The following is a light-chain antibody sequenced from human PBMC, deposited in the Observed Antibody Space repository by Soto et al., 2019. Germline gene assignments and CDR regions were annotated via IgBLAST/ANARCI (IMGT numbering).Light chain of an antibody. V-gene: IGLV2-8*01. CDR3: SSYAGRSMYV. CDR1: SSDVGTYDY. CDR2: GVT. Sequence: QSALTHPPSSSGSPGQSVTFPCTGTSSDVGTYDYVSWCQQYPGRAPKLLIYGVTRRPSGVPDRFSGSKSGNTAALTVSGLQAEDEAYYYCSSYAGRSMYVFGTGTKVTVL. J-gene: IGLJ1*01.